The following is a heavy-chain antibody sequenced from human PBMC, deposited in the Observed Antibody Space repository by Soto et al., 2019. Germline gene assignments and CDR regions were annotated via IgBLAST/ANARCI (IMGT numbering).Heavy chain of an antibody. V-gene: IGHV3-33*01. CDR2: IWYDGSNK. J-gene: IGHJ4*02. CDR1: GFTFSSYG. D-gene: IGHD3-22*01. Sequence: VQLVESGGGVVQPGRSLRLSCAASGFTFSSYGMHWVRQAPGKGLEWVAVIWYDGSNKYYADSVKGRFTISRDNSKNTLYLQMNSLRAEDTAVYYCARDLGYDSSGYYYGGFDYWGQGTLVTVSS. CDR3: ARDLGYDSSGYYYGGFDY.